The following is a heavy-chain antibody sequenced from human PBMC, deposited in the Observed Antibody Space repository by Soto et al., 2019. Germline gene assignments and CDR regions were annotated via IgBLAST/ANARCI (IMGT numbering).Heavy chain of an antibody. CDR2: IWYDGSNK. CDR1: GFTLSSHV. D-gene: IGHD2-2*01. J-gene: IGHJ4*02. CDR3: AREGFCSTTSCPYDY. V-gene: IGHV3-33*01. Sequence: QVQLVESGGGVVQPGTSLRLSCVASGFTLSSHVIHWVRQAPGKGLEWVAVIWYDGSNKYYADSVKGRFTISRDNSTNTVDVQMNSLGAEDTAVYYCAREGFCSTTSCPYDYWGQGTLVTVSS.